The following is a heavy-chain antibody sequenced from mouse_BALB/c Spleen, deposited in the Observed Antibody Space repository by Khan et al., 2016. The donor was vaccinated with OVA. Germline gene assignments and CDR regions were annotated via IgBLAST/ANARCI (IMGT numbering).Heavy chain of an antibody. Sequence: EVELVESGGGLVKPGGSLKLSCAASAFTFSSYTMSWVRQTPEKRLDWVATISSGGTYTYYPDSVKGRFPISRDNAKNTLYLQMSSLKSEDTAMSYCTRDGNYAHWYFDVWGAGTTVTVSS. J-gene: IGHJ1*01. CDR2: ISSGGTYT. CDR3: TRDGNYAHWYFDV. CDR1: AFTFSSYT. V-gene: IGHV5-6-4*01. D-gene: IGHD2-1*01.